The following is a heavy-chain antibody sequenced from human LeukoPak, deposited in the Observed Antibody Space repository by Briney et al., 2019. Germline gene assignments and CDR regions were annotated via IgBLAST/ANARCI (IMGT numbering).Heavy chain of an antibody. Sequence: SETLSLTCAVYGGSFSGYYWSWIRQPPGKGLEWIGEINHSGSTNYNPSLKSRVTISVDTSKNQFSLKLSSATAADTALYYCARSSAYYYESSGYSSGAYYFDYWGQGTLVTVSS. CDR1: GGSFSGYY. D-gene: IGHD3-22*01. J-gene: IGHJ4*02. CDR3: ARSSAYYYESSGYSSGAYYFDY. V-gene: IGHV4-34*01. CDR2: INHSGST.